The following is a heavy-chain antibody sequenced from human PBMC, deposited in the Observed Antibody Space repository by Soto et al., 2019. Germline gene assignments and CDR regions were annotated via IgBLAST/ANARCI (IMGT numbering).Heavy chain of an antibody. CDR2: IYYRGST. Sequence: PSETLSLTCTVSGGSISRGPDYWGWIRQHPGKGLEGIGYIYYRGSTFYNPSLKRRVPISRDASKNQFSLKLTSVTAADTAVYYCPRRAQMGFAMIRGAESGDAIDIRGQGTMVNVSS. V-gene: IGHV4-31*03. CDR3: PRRAQMGFAMIRGAESGDAIDI. CDR1: GGSISRGPDY. J-gene: IGHJ3*02. D-gene: IGHD3-10*01.